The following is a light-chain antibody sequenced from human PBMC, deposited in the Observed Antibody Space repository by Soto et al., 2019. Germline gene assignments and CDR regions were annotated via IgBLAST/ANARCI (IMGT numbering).Light chain of an antibody. CDR2: GAS. CDR1: QIVKGTY. J-gene: IGKJ1*01. Sequence: EIVLTQSPGTLSLSPGESATLSCRASQIVKGTYLAWYQQKPGQAPRLLIYGASTRATGIPARFSGSGSGTEFTLTISSLQSEDFAVYYCQQYNNWLTWTFGQGTKVDIK. V-gene: IGKV3-15*01. CDR3: QQYNNWLTWT.